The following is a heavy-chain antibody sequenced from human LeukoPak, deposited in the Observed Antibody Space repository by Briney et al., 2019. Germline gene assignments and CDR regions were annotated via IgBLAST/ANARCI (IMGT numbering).Heavy chain of an antibody. J-gene: IGHJ4*02. V-gene: IGHV3-21*04. D-gene: IGHD1-26*01. CDR1: GFTFSSYS. CDR3: AAAKDPWELSNDY. CDR2: ISSSSSYI. Sequence: PGGSLRLSCAASGFTFSSYSMNWVRQAPGKGLEWVSSISSSSSYIYYADSVKGRFTISRDNAKNSLYLQMNSLRSEDTAVYYCAAAKDPWELSNDYWGQGTLVTVSS.